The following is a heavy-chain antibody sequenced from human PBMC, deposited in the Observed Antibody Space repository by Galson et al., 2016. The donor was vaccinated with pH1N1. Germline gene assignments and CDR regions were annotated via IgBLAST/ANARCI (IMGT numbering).Heavy chain of an antibody. V-gene: IGHV3-23*01. CDR2: ISGSGGAT. Sequence: SLRLSCAASGFTFRSYAMNWVRQAPGKGLEWVSAISGSGGATYYAVSVRGRFTISSDNSKNTRYVQMNSLRAEDTAIYYGAKEITIGTANFFDAWGQGMLVTVSS. CDR1: GFTFRSYA. CDR3: AKEITIGTANFFDA. D-gene: IGHD1-1*01. J-gene: IGHJ5*02.